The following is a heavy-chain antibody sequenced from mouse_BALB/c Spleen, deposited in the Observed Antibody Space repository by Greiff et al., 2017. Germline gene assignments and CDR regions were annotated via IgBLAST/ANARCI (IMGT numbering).Heavy chain of an antibody. CDR3: ARSPNWEGAMDD. Sequence: QVQLQQSGAELVRPGTSVKVSCKASGYAFTNYLIEWVKQRPGQGLEWIGVINPGSGGTNYNEKFKGKATLTADKSSSTAYMQLSSLTSDDSAVYVCARSPNWEGAMDDWGQGTSVTVSS. V-gene: IGHV1-54*01. CDR1: GYAFTNYL. J-gene: IGHJ4*01. CDR2: INPGSGGT. D-gene: IGHD4-1*01.